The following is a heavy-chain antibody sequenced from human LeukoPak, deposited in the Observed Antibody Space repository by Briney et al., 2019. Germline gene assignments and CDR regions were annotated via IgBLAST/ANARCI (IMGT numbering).Heavy chain of an antibody. Sequence: SVKVSCKASGGTFSSYAISWVRQAPGQGLEWMGGIIPIFGTANYAQKFQGRVTITADKSTSTAYMELNSLRAEDTAVYYCAKLGSGDAFDIWGQGTMVTVSS. CDR2: IIPIFGTA. J-gene: IGHJ3*02. CDR1: GGTFSSYA. V-gene: IGHV1-69*06. D-gene: IGHD3-3*01. CDR3: AKLGSGDAFDI.